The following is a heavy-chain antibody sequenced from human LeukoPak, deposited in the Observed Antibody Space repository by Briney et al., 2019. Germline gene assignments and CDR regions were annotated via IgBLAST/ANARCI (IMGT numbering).Heavy chain of an antibody. CDR2: IYYSGST. J-gene: IGHJ4*02. CDR1: GGSISSYY. Sequence: SETLSLTCTVSGGSISSYYWSWIRQPPGKGLEWIGYIYYSGSTNYNPSLKSRVTISVDTSKNQFSLKLSSVTAADTAVYYCARHWESIEAAGPTGERLTYYFDYWGQGTLVTVSS. CDR3: ARHWESIEAAGPTGERLTYYFDY. V-gene: IGHV4-59*08. D-gene: IGHD6-13*01.